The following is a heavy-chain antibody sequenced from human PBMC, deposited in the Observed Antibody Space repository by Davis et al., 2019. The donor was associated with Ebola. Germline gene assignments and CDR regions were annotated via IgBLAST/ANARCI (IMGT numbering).Heavy chain of an antibody. D-gene: IGHD3-10*01. V-gene: IGHV3-53*01. CDR1: GFTVSSNY. CDR3: ARYYYGSGSYYDSLRGSYYYYGMDV. Sequence: GGSLRLSCAVSGFTVSSNYMSWVRQAPGKGLEWVSVIYGGGSTYYADSVKGRFTISRDNAKNSLYLQMNSLRAEDTAVYYCARYYYGSGSYYDSLRGSYYYYGMDVWGQGTTVTVSS. CDR2: IYGGGST. J-gene: IGHJ6*02.